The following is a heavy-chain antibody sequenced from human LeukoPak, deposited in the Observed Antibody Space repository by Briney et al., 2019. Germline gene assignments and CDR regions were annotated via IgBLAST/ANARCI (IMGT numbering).Heavy chain of an antibody. CDR2: IYTGGNA. Sequence: PGGSLRLSCAASGFTVSSNYMSWDRQAPGKGLEWVSLIYTGGNAGYSDSVKGRFTFSRDDSQNTVYLEMNSLRAEDTAVYYCARVGTYWYFDLWGRGTLVTVSS. D-gene: IGHD7-27*01. J-gene: IGHJ2*01. CDR3: ARVGTYWYFDL. CDR1: GFTVSSNY. V-gene: IGHV3-53*01.